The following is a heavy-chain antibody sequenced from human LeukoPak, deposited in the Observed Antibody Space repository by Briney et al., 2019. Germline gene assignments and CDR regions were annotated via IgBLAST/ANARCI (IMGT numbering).Heavy chain of an antibody. Sequence: GGSLRLSCGASGFTFSSYSMNWVRQAPGKGLECISYISSSSSTIYYADSVKGRFTISRDNAKNSLYLQMNSLRDEDTAVYYCARHVEYYYDSSGYYVDYWGQGTLVTVSS. CDR3: ARHVEYYYDSSGYYVDY. J-gene: IGHJ4*02. CDR2: ISSSSSTI. V-gene: IGHV3-48*02. CDR1: GFTFSSYS. D-gene: IGHD3-22*01.